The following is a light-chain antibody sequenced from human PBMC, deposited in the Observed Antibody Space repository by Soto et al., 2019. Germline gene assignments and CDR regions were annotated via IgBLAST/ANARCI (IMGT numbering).Light chain of an antibody. CDR1: QDISNY. J-gene: IGKJ4*01. Sequence: DIQMTQSPSSLSASVGDRVTITCQASQDISNYLNWYQQKPGKAPKLLIYDASNLETGVPSRFSGSGSGTDFTFTIISLHPEDIATYYCQQYDNLPLTFGGGTKVEIK. CDR2: DAS. CDR3: QQYDNLPLT. V-gene: IGKV1-33*01.